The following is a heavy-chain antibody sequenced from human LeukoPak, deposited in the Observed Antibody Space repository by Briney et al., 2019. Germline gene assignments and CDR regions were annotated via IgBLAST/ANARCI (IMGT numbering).Heavy chain of an antibody. Sequence: PGGSLRLSCAASGFTFSSYAMHWARQAPGKGLEWVALIPYDGSNKYYADSVKGRFTVSRDNSKNTLYLQMNSLRAEDTGLYYCARADGSHYGLKDYWGQGTLVTVSS. CDR2: IPYDGSNK. CDR3: ARADGSHYGLKDY. V-gene: IGHV3-30*04. CDR1: GFTFSSYA. J-gene: IGHJ4*02. D-gene: IGHD1-26*01.